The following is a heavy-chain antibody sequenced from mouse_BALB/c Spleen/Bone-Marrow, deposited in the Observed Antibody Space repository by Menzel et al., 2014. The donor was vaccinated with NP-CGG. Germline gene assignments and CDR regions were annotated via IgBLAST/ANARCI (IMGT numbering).Heavy chain of an antibody. CDR1: GFNIKDTY. V-gene: IGHV14-3*02. J-gene: IGHJ4*01. CDR2: IDPANGNT. Sequence: EVKLMESGAELVKPGASVKLSCTASGFNIKDTYMHWVKQRPEQGLEWIGRIDPANGNTKYDPKFQGKVTITADTSSNTAYLQLSSLTSEDTAVYYCARWEYYAMDYWGQGTSVTGSS. D-gene: IGHD4-1*01. CDR3: ARWEYYAMDY.